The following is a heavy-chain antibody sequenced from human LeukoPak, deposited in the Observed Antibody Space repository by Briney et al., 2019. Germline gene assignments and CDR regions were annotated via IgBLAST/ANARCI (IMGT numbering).Heavy chain of an antibody. CDR2: IYTSGST. Sequence: SETLSLTCTVSGGSISSHYWSWIRQPAGKGLEWIGRIYTSGSTNYNPSLKSRVTMSVDTSKNQFSLKLSSVTAADTAVYYCARGGYCSGGSCYDFSSTTVRIWFDPWGQGTLVTVSS. CDR3: ARGGYCSGGSCYDFSSTTVRIWFDP. J-gene: IGHJ5*02. D-gene: IGHD2-15*01. V-gene: IGHV4-4*07. CDR1: GGSISSHY.